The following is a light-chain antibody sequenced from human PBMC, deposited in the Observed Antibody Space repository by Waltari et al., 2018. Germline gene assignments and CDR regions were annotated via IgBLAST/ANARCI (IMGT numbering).Light chain of an antibody. CDR2: WAS. CDR3: QQYYSTRT. CDR1: QSVLYSSNNKNY. V-gene: IGKV4-1*01. J-gene: IGKJ1*01. Sequence: DIVMTQSPDSLAVSLGERATINCKSSQSVLYSSNNKNYLAWYQQKPGQPPKLLIYWASTRESGVPDRFRGSGSGTDFTLTISSLQAEDVAVYYCQQYYSTRTCGQGTKVEIK.